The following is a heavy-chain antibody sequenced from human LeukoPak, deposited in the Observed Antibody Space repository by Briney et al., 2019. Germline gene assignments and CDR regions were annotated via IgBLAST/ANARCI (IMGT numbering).Heavy chain of an antibody. J-gene: IGHJ6*02. D-gene: IGHD6-6*01. V-gene: IGHV1-24*01. Sequence: GASVKVSCKVSGYTLTELSMHWVRHAPGKGLEWMAGFDPEDGETIYAQKFQGRVTMTEDTSTDTAYMELSSLRSEDTAVYYCATGPISSSHYYCYGMDVWGQGTTVTVSS. CDR1: GYTLTELS. CDR3: ATGPISSSHYYCYGMDV. CDR2: FDPEDGET.